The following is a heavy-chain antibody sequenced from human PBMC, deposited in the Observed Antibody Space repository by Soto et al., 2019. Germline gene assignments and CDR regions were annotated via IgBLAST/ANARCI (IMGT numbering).Heavy chain of an antibody. CDR3: ARGGSGYTWFNEF. CDR2: IIPVFQTA. V-gene: IGHV1-69*01. D-gene: IGHD3-22*01. CDR1: EGLFSTYP. Sequence: QEQLVQSGAEVKKPGSSEKVSHKASEGLFSTYPISWVRQVPGQGLEWMGGIIPVFQTAYYTQRFQGRVTITADESTNTAYMELSSLRSEDTAIYYCARGGSGYTWFNEFWGQGTLVTVSS. J-gene: IGHJ4*02.